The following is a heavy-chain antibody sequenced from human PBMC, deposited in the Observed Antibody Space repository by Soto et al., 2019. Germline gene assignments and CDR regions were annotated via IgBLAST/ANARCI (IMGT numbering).Heavy chain of an antibody. D-gene: IGHD2-8*02. V-gene: IGHV1-18*01. CDR3: ARDVGGYGDYYYGMDV. CDR1: GYTFTSYG. J-gene: IGHJ6*02. CDR2: ISAYNGNT. Sequence: QVQLVQSGAEVKKPGASVKVSCKASGYTFTSYGISWVRQAPGQGLEWMGWISAYNGNTNYAQKLQGRVTMTTDTPTSTAYMELRSLRSDDTAVYYCARDVGGYGDYYYGMDVWGQGTTVTVSS.